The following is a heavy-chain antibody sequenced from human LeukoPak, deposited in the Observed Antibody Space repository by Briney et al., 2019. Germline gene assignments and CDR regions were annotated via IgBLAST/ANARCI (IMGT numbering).Heavy chain of an antibody. CDR2: ISGSGGST. D-gene: IGHD2-2*01. J-gene: IGHJ4*02. Sequence: GGSLRLSCAASGFTFSSYAMSWVRQAPGKGLEWVSAISGSGGSTYYADSVKGRFTISRDNSKNTLYLQMNSLRAEDTAVYYCAKGPRIVVVPAAIKDWGQGTLVTVSS. CDR3: AKGPRIVVVPAAIKD. V-gene: IGHV3-23*01. CDR1: GFTFSSYA.